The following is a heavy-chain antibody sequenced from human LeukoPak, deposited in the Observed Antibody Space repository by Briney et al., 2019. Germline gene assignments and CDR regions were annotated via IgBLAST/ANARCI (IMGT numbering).Heavy chain of an antibody. Sequence: GGSLQISCQGSGSSFTSYWIGWVRQLPGKGLEWMGIIYPGDSDTRYSPSFQGQVTISADKSISTAYLQWSSLKASDTAMYYCARADYGDYPWFDPWGQGTLVTVSS. D-gene: IGHD4-17*01. V-gene: IGHV5-51*01. J-gene: IGHJ5*02. CDR2: IYPGDSDT. CDR1: GSSFTSYW. CDR3: ARADYGDYPWFDP.